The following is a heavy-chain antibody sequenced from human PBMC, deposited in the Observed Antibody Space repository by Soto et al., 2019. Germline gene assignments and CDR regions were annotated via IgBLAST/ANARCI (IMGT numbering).Heavy chain of an antibody. CDR1: VFTSSG. CDR2: ISTHNGNT. D-gene: IGHD3-3*01. J-gene: IGHJ3*01. Sequence: QDQLVQSGAEVKKPGASVKVSCKASVFTSSGISWVRQAPGQRLEWMGWISTHNGNTIYAQKFQGRVIMTMDTSTTTVFMELRSLRPDDTAVYLCAREGILGLFDAYDLWGQGTMVTVSS. V-gene: IGHV1-18*04. CDR3: AREGILGLFDAYDL.